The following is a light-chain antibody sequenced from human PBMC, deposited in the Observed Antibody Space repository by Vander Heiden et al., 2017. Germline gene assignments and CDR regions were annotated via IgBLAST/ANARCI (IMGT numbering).Light chain of an antibody. V-gene: IGKV1-6*01. CDR1: QNMRND. CDR3: LQDASYPLT. J-gene: IGKJ4*01. CDR2: ADS. Sequence: AVQMTQFPSSVSAYVGDTITITCRASQNMRNDLGWHQQRPGEAPRLLLYADSHLHGAGPLRFNGTQSGREFTLTISGLQPEDFATYYCLQDASYPLTFGGGTKVE.